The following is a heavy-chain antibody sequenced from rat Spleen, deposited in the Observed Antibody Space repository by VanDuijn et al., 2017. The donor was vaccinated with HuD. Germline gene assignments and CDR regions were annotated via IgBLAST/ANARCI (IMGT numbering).Heavy chain of an antibody. Sequence: EVQLVESGGGLVQPGRSLKLSCAASGFTFSDYNMAWVRQAPTKGLEWVATISFDGTSTYYRDSVKGRFTISRDNAKSNLSLQMDSLRSEDTANYYWARRHYGYTDYFDYWGQGVMVTVSS. CDR1: GFTFSDYN. D-gene: IGHD1-9*01. J-gene: IGHJ2*01. V-gene: IGHV5-29*01. CDR2: ISFDGTST. CDR3: ARRHYGYTDYFDY.